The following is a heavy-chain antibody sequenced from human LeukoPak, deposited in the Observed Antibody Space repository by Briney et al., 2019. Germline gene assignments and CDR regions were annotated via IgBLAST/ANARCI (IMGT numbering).Heavy chain of an antibody. D-gene: IGHD6-13*01. Sequence: PSETLSLTCTVSGGSISGYYWSWIRQPAGKGLEWIGRMQTTGRDNYNPSLKSRVTMSVDTSKNQFSLKLRSVTAADTAMYYCAREFRATGIAAHFDIWGQGTKVTVSS. CDR3: AREFRATGIAAHFDI. J-gene: IGHJ3*02. CDR2: MQTTGRD. CDR1: GGSISGYY. V-gene: IGHV4-4*07.